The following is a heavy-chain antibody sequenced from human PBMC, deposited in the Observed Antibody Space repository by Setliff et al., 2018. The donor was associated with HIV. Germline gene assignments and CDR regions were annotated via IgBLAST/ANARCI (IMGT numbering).Heavy chain of an antibody. D-gene: IGHD2-15*01. CDR2: INPGNGNT. J-gene: IGHJ4*02. V-gene: IGHV1-3*03. Sequence: ASVKVSCKAFGYTFTKYAIHWVRQAPGQRPEWMGWINPGNGNTKYLQEFQGRVTITRDTSASTIYMELSSLRSEDMAGYYCARQFCSGANCYDYWGQGTLVTVSS. CDR1: GYTFTKYA. CDR3: ARQFCSGANCYDY.